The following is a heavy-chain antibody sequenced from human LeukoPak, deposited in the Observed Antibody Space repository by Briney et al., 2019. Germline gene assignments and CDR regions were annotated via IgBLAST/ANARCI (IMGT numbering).Heavy chain of an antibody. Sequence: ASVKVSCTASGYTFTSYYMHWVRQTPGQRLEWMGIINPSGGSTSYAQKFQGRVTMTRDMSTSTVYMELSSLRSEDTAVYYCARGTVVTYYFDYWGQGTLVTVSS. CDR2: INPSGGST. CDR3: ARGTVVTYYFDY. J-gene: IGHJ4*02. CDR1: GYTFTSYY. V-gene: IGHV1-46*01. D-gene: IGHD4-23*01.